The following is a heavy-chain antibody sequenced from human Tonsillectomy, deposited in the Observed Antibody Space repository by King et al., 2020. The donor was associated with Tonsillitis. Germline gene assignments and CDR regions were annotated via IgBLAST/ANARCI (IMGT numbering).Heavy chain of an antibody. V-gene: IGHV2-5*01. CDR2: IYWNDDK. D-gene: IGHD4-11*01. J-gene: IGHJ3*02. Sequence: ITLKESGPTLVKPTQTLTLTCTFSGFSLSTSGVGVGWIRQPPGKALEWLALIYWNDDKRYSPSLKSRLTITKDTSKNEAVLTRTNMEPVDTATYSCANRAGADYGNYWGVVAFYIWGQGAMVTVSS. CDR1: GFSLSTSGVG. CDR3: ANRAGADYGNYWGVVAFYI.